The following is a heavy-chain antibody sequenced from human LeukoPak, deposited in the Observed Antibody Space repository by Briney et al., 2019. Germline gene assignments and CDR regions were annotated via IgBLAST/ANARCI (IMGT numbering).Heavy chain of an antibody. J-gene: IGHJ4*02. V-gene: IGHV4-34*01. Sequence: SETLSLTCAVSGGSFSGYYWSWVRQPPGKGLEWIGEINHSGSTNYNPSLKSRVTISVDTSKNQFSLKLSSVTAADTAVYYCARANIAVAGTDFDYWGQGTLVTVSS. CDR3: ARANIAVAGTDFDY. CDR2: INHSGST. D-gene: IGHD6-19*01. CDR1: GGSFSGYY.